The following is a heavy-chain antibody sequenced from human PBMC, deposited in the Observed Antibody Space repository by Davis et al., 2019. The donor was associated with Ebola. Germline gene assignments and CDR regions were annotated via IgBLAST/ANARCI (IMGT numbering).Heavy chain of an antibody. D-gene: IGHD6-13*01. CDR3: ARASSHGYSSSWYDYYYGVDV. Sequence: ASVKVSCKASGYTFTTYGISWVRQAPGQGLEWMGWISAYNGNTNYAQKLQGRVTMTTDTSTSTAYMELRSLRSDDTAVYYCARASSHGYSSSWYDYYYGVDVWGQGTTVTVSS. J-gene: IGHJ6*02. V-gene: IGHV1-18*01. CDR1: GYTFTTYG. CDR2: ISAYNGNT.